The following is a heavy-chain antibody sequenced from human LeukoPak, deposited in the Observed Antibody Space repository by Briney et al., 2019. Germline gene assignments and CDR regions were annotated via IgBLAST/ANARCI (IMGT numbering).Heavy chain of an antibody. CDR3: ARRLVAASSFDP. CDR1: GYTFTSYA. D-gene: IGHD2-15*01. V-gene: IGHV1-3*01. Sequence: ASVTVTCKGSGYTFTSYAMHWVRQAPGQRLEWMGWINAGNGNTKYSQKFQGRVTITRDTSASTDYMELSSLRSEDTAVYYCARRLVAASSFDPWGQGTLVTVSS. CDR2: INAGNGNT. J-gene: IGHJ5*02.